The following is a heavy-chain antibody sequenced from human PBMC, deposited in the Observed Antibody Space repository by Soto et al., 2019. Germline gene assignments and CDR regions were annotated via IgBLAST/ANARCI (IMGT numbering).Heavy chain of an antibody. D-gene: IGHD2-2*01. CDR2: INPNSGST. CDR3: ARDRREGYCSSTSCLNWFDP. Sequence: ASVKVSCKASGYTFTSYYMHWVRQAPGQGLEWMGIINPNSGSTNYAQKFQGWVTMTRDTSISTAYMELSRLRSDDTAVYYCARDRREGYCSSTSCLNWFDPWGQGTLVTVSS. CDR1: GYTFTSYY. J-gene: IGHJ5*02. V-gene: IGHV1-2*04.